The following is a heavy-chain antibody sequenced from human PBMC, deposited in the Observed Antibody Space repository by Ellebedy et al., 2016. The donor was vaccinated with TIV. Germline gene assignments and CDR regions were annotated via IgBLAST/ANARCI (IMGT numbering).Heavy chain of an antibody. CDR1: GGSFSGYY. V-gene: IGHV4-34*01. CDR2: INHSGST. D-gene: IGHD3-10*01. J-gene: IGHJ5*02. Sequence: SETLSLTXAVYGGSFSGYYWSWIRQPPGKGLEWIGEINHSGSTNYNPSLKSRVTIPVDTSKNQFSLKLSSVTAADTAVYYCARRGVEILWFGEPRNWFDPWGQGTLVTVSS. CDR3: ARRGVEILWFGEPRNWFDP.